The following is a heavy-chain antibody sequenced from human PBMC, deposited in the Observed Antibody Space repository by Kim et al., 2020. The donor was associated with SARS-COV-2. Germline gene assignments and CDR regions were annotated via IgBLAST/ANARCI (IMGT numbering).Heavy chain of an antibody. Sequence: ASVKVSCKASGGTFSSYAISWVRQAPGQGLEWMGGIIPIFGTANYAQKFQGRVTITADESTSTAYMELSSLRSEDTAVYYCARNYYGSGSYYNGFDYWGQGTLVTVSS. V-gene: IGHV1-69*13. D-gene: IGHD3-10*01. CDR2: IIPIFGTA. CDR1: GGTFSSYA. J-gene: IGHJ4*02. CDR3: ARNYYGSGSYYNGFDY.